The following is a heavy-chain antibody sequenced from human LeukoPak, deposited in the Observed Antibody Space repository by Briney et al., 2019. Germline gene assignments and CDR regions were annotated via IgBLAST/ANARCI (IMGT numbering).Heavy chain of an antibody. V-gene: IGHV3-33*06. CDR3: AKGDTAMVLDAFDI. Sequence: GGSLRLSCAASGFTFSSYAMHWVRQAPGKGLEWVAVIWSDGSNKYCADSVKGRFTISRDNSKNTLYLQMNSLRAEDTAVYYCAKGDTAMVLDAFDIWGQGTMVTVSS. J-gene: IGHJ3*02. CDR1: GFTFSSYA. CDR2: IWSDGSNK. D-gene: IGHD5-18*01.